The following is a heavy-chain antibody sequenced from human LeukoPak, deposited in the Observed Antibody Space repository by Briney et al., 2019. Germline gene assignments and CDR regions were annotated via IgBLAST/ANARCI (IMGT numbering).Heavy chain of an antibody. CDR2: ISSSGSTI. D-gene: IGHD1-26*01. CDR3: ARVGATLLGGFDY. V-gene: IGHV3-48*03. CDR1: GFTFSSYE. J-gene: IGHJ4*02. Sequence: GGSLRLSCAASGFTFSSYEMNWVRQAPGKGPEWVSYISSSGSTIYYADSVKGRFTISRDNAKNSLYLQMNSLRAEDTAVYYCARVGATLLGGFDYWGQGTLVTVSS.